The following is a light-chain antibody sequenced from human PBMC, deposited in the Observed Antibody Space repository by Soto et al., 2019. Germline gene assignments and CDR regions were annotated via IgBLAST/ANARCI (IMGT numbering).Light chain of an antibody. CDR3: QQYDNLPII. Sequence: DIQMTQSPSSLSASVGDRVTITCQASQDISNYLNWYQQKPGKAPKLLFYDASNLETGVPSRFSGSGSGTDFTFTISSLQPEDIATYYCQQYDNLPIIFGQGTQLEIK. CDR2: DAS. CDR1: QDISNY. V-gene: IGKV1-33*01. J-gene: IGKJ5*01.